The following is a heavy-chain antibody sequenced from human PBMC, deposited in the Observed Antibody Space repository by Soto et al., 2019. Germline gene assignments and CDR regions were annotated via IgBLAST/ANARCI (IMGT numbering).Heavy chain of an antibody. CDR3: ASALNGYYSEFDY. D-gene: IGHD3-9*01. CDR1: GYTFTGYY. Sequence: ASVKVSCKASGYTFTGYYMHWVRQAPGQGLEWMGWINPNSGGTNYAQKFQGWVTMTRDTSISTAYMELSRLRSDDTAVYYCASALNGYYSEFDYWGQGTLVTLSS. CDR2: INPNSGGT. J-gene: IGHJ4*02. V-gene: IGHV1-2*04.